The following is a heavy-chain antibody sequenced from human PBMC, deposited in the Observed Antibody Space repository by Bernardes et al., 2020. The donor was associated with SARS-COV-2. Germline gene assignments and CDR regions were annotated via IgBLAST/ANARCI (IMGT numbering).Heavy chain of an antibody. CDR1: GVSISSSNYY. D-gene: IGHD1-26*01. Sequence: SETLSLTCTVSGVSISSSNYYWGFIRQPPGKRLVWIGSIYYSGGTYYNPSLRSRVTILVDTSKNQFSLKLNSVTAADTAVYYCARQVIVGLTGNWFDPWGQGTLVNVSS. CDR3: ARQVIVGLTGNWFDP. J-gene: IGHJ5*02. V-gene: IGHV4-39*01. CDR2: IYYSGGT.